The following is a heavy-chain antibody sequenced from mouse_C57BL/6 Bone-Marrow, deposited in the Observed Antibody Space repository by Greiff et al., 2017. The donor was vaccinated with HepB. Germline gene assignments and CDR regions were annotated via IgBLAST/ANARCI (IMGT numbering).Heavy chain of an antibody. CDR2: IHPNSGST. CDR1: GYNFTSYW. CDR3: ARRCSVDY. J-gene: IGHJ2*01. Sequence: QVQLQQPGAELVKPGASVKMSCKASGYNFTSYWMHWVKQRPGQGLEWIGMIHPNSGSTNYNEKFKSKATLTVHKSSSTSYMQLSSLTSEDSAVYYCARRCSVDYWGQGTTLTVSS. V-gene: IGHV1-64*01.